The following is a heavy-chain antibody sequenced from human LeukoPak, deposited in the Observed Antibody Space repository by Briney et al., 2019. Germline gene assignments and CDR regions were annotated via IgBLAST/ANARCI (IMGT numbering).Heavy chain of an antibody. CDR1: GFTSSSYA. Sequence: GGSLRLSCAASGFTSSSYAMSWVRQAPGKGLEWVSAISGSGGSTYYADSVKGRFTISRDNSKNTLYLQMNSLRAEDTAVYYCAKDVRNSFAAYGMDVWGQGTTVTVSS. CDR3: AKDVRNSFAAYGMDV. D-gene: IGHD2-21*01. CDR2: ISGSGGST. V-gene: IGHV3-23*01. J-gene: IGHJ6*02.